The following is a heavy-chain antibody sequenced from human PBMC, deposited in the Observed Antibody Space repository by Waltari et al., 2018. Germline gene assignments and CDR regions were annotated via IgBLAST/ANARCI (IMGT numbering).Heavy chain of an antibody. Sequence: QVQLVQSGAEVKKPGASVKVSCRASGYTFTSYYRHWVRRAPGQGLEWMGIINPSGGSTSYAQKFQGRVTMTRDTSTSTVYMELSSLRSEDTAVYYCARGDTRYGMDVWGQGTTVTVSS. D-gene: IGHD5-18*01. CDR2: INPSGGST. V-gene: IGHV1-46*01. CDR3: ARGDTRYGMDV. J-gene: IGHJ6*02. CDR1: GYTFTSYY.